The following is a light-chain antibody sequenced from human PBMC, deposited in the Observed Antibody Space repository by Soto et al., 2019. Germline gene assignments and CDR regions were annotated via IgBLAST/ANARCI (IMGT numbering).Light chain of an antibody. V-gene: IGKV1-9*01. J-gene: IGKJ4*01. CDR2: AAS. CDR3: QQLDRYPFT. Sequence: DSQLTQSPYFLSASVGDRAAITCRASLDIRSYLAWYQQKPGRAPKLLIYAASTLQSGVPSRFSGSGSGTEFTLTISSLQPEDFASYYCQQLDRYPFTFGGGTKVDI. CDR1: LDIRSY.